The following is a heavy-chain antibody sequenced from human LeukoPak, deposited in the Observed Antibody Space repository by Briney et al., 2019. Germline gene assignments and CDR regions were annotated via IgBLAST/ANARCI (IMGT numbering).Heavy chain of an antibody. CDR1: GFTFSSYG. J-gene: IGHJ4*02. CDR3: AKDLSGGSPDYFDY. CDR2: IRYDGSNK. V-gene: IGHV3-30*02. Sequence: PGGSPRLSCAASGFTFSSYGMHWVRQAPGKGLEWVAFIRYDGSNKYYADSVKGRFTISRDNSKNTLYLQMNSLRAGDTAVYYCAKDLSGGSPDYFDYWGQGTLVTVSS. D-gene: IGHD1-26*01.